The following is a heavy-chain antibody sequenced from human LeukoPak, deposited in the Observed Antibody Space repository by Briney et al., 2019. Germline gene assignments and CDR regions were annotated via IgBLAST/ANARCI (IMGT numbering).Heavy chain of an antibody. CDR1: GGSISSSSYY. Sequence: PSETLSLTCTVSGGSISSSSYYWGWIRQPPGKGLEWIGSIYYSGSTYYNPSLKSRVTISVDTSKNQFSLKLSSVTAADTAVYYCAREEGIAAAGSLFVWFDPWGQGTLVTVSS. J-gene: IGHJ5*02. D-gene: IGHD6-13*01. CDR3: AREEGIAAAGSLFVWFDP. CDR2: IYYSGST. V-gene: IGHV4-39*07.